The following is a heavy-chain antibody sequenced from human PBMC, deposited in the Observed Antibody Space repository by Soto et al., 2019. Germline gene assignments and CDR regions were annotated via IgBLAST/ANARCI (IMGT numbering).Heavy chain of an antibody. D-gene: IGHD5-18*01. CDR3: ARARQRDTGRGLDV. V-gene: IGHV4-59*01. CDR1: GDSINNYF. J-gene: IGHJ6*04. Sequence: SETLSLTCTISGDSINNYFWNWIRQSPGKGLEWIGYISYSVSTSYNPSLQSRVTISSDTSKNQFSLELSSVTAADTAVYYCARARQRDTGRGLDVWGNGTTVTVSA. CDR2: ISYSVST.